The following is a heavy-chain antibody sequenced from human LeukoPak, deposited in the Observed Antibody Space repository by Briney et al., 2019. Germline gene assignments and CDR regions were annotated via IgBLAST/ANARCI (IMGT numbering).Heavy chain of an antibody. CDR3: AGDREYDYAP. D-gene: IGHD3-16*01. CDR1: GGSFSDYY. J-gene: IGHJ4*02. Sequence: SETLSLTCTFYGGSFSDYYWSWIRQPPGKGLEWIGEINHSGSTNYNTSLKSRVTISLDTSKNQFSLRLSSVIAADTAVYYCAGDREYDYAPWGQGTLVTVSS. V-gene: IGHV4-34*01. CDR2: INHSGST.